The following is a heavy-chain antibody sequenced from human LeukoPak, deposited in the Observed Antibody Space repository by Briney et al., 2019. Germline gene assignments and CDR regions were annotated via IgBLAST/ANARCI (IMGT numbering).Heavy chain of an antibody. D-gene: IGHD3-10*01. CDR3: ARGWGYYGSGSFVI. J-gene: IGHJ3*02. CDR2: IYSSGSA. Sequence: SETPSLTCSVSGGSINNYYWSWIRQPAGKGLEWIGRIYSSGSANYNPSLKSRVTMSVDTSKNQFSLKLSSVTAADTAVYHCARGWGYYGSGSFVIWGQGTMVTVSS. V-gene: IGHV4-4*07. CDR1: GGSINNYY.